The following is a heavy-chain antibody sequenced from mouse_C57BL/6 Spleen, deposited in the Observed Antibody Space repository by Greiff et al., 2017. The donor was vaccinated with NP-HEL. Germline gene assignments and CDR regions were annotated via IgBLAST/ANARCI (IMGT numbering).Heavy chain of an antibody. V-gene: IGHV1-15*01. J-gene: IGHJ1*03. CDR3: TRSGYSKGYFDV. CDR1: GYTFTDYE. D-gene: IGHD2-5*01. Sequence: VQLQQSGAELVRPGASVTLSCKASGYTFTDYEMHWVKQTPVHGLEWIGAIDPETGGTAYNQKFKGKAILTADKSSSTAYMELRSLTSEDSAVYYCTRSGYSKGYFDVWGTGTTVTVSS. CDR2: IDPETGGT.